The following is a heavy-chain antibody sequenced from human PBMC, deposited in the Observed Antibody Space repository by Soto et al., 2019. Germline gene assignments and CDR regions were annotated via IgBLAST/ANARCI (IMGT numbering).Heavy chain of an antibody. D-gene: IGHD2-15*01. CDR1: GYTFTSYS. CDR3: ARDTGIVVVVAATPNYFXY. V-gene: IGHV1-3*01. J-gene: IGHJ4*02. Sequence: ASVKVSCKASGYTFTSYSMHWVRQAPGQRLEWMGWINAGNGNTKYSQKFQGRVTITRDTSASTAYMELSSLRSEDTAVYYCARDTGIVVVVAATPNYFXYWGQGTLVTVSS. CDR2: INAGNGNT.